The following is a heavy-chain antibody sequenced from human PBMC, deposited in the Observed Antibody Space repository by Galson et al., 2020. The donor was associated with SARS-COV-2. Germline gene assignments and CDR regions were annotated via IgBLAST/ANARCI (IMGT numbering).Heavy chain of an antibody. J-gene: IGHJ6*02. CDR2: IYYSGST. D-gene: IGHD3-9*01. Sequence: SETLSLTCTVSGGSISSSSYYWGWIRQPPGKGLEWIGSIYYSGSTYYNPSLKSRVTISVDTSKNQFSLKLSSVTAADTAVYYCARAYDILTGPDTYYYYYGMDVWGQGTTVTVSS. V-gene: IGHV4-39*01. CDR3: ARAYDILTGPDTYYYYYGMDV. CDR1: GGSISSSSYY.